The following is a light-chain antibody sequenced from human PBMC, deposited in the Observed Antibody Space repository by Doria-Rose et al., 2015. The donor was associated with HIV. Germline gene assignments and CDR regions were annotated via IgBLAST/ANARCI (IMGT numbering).Light chain of an antibody. CDR3: QQYYDTPS. Sequence: DIQVTQSPESLGMSLGERATLNCKSSQSLLYTSNNYLAWYQQKPGQPPKLLIYWASTRQSGVPARFSGSGSGTDFTLTISSLEAEDVAVYYCQQYYDTPSFGPGTTVDIK. CDR1: QSLLYTSNNY. CDR2: WAS. J-gene: IGKJ3*01. V-gene: IGKV4-1*01.